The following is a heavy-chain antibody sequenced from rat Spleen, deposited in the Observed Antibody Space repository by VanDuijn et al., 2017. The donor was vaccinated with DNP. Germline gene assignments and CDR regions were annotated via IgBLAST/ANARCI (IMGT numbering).Heavy chain of an antibody. V-gene: IGHV5-7*01. CDR1: GFTFSDYN. CDR2: IIYDGSST. Sequence: EVQLVESGGGFVQPGRSLKLSCAASGFTFSDYNMAWVRQAPKKGLEWVATIIYDGSSTYYRDSVKGRFTISRDNAKSTLYLKMDSLRSEDTATYYCARRYYGYNYFDYWGQGVMVTVSS. D-gene: IGHD1-9*01. J-gene: IGHJ2*01. CDR3: ARRYYGYNYFDY.